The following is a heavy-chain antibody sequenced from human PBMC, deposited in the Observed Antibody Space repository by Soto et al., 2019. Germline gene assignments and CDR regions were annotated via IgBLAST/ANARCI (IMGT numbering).Heavy chain of an antibody. D-gene: IGHD2-2*01. CDR2: ISGSGGST. V-gene: IGHV3-23*01. J-gene: IGHJ4*02. Sequence: GGSLRLSCAASGFTFSSYAMSWVRQAPGKGLEWVSAISGSGGSTYYADSVKGRFTISRDNSKNTLYLQMNSLRAEDTAVYYCAKGRILYCSSTSCYHRYSSGWSFDYWGQGTLVTVSS. CDR3: AKGRILYCSSTSCYHRYSSGWSFDY. CDR1: GFTFSSYA.